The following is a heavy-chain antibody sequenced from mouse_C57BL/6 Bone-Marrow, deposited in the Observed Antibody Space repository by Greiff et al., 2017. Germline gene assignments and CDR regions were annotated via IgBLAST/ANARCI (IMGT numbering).Heavy chain of an antibody. CDR1: GYTFTDYN. J-gene: IGHJ4*01. Sequence: EVQLQPSGPELVKPGASVKIPCKASGYTFTDYNMDWVKQSHGKSLEWIGDINPNNGGTIYNQKFKGKATLTVDKSSSTAYMELRSLTSEDTAVYYCALLSYDGYYVNYAMDYWGQGTSVTVSS. V-gene: IGHV1-18*01. CDR3: ALLSYDGYYVNYAMDY. D-gene: IGHD2-3*01. CDR2: INPNNGGT.